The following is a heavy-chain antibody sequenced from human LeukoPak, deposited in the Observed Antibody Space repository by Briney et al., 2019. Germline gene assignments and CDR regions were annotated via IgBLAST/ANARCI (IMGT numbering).Heavy chain of an antibody. Sequence: GGSLRLSCAASGFTFSNAWMNWVRQAPGKGLEWVGRIKSKTDGGTTDDAAPVKGRFTISRDDSKNTLYLQMNSLKTEDTAVYYCTTHYYDSSGYLYYFDYWGQGTLVTVSS. J-gene: IGHJ4*02. V-gene: IGHV3-15*07. CDR3: TTHYYDSSGYLYYFDY. D-gene: IGHD3-22*01. CDR2: IKSKTDGGTT. CDR1: GFTFSNAW.